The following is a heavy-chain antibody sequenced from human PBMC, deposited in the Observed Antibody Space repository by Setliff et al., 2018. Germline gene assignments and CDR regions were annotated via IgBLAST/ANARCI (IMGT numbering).Heavy chain of an antibody. J-gene: IGHJ4*02. CDR1: GFSISDHY. V-gene: IGHV3-72*01. CDR2: TKNKANAGYM. CDR3: ARLSYRWSQYYYFDY. D-gene: IGHD2-15*01. Sequence: PGGSLRLSCAASGFSISDHYMDWVRQAPGKGLEWVGRTKNKANAGYMEYADSVKGRFTISRDNAKNSLYLQMDSLRTEDTAVYYCARLSYRWSQYYYFDYWGQGTLVTVSS.